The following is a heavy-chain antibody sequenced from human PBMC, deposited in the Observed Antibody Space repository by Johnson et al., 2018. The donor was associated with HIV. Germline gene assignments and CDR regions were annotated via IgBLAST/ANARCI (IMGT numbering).Heavy chain of an antibody. Sequence: QVQLVESGGGLVQPGGSLRLSCGASGFTFSDHWMQWVRQAPGKGLEWVAFIYYDGGNKYYADSLNGRFTISRDNSKNTLYLQMNSLRVDDTAMYYCAKADTMAGDAFDIWGQGTMVTVSS. CDR1: GFTFSDHW. D-gene: IGHD2-2*01. CDR2: IYYDGGNK. V-gene: IGHV3-33*03. CDR3: AKADTMAGDAFDI. J-gene: IGHJ3*02.